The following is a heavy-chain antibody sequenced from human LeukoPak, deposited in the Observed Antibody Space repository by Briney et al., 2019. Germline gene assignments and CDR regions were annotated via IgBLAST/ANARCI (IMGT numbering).Heavy chain of an antibody. D-gene: IGHD6-6*01. CDR2: INPSGGST. CDR1: GYTFTGYY. J-gene: IGHJ4*02. V-gene: IGHV1-46*01. CDR3: ARREYSSSGSFDY. Sequence: ASVKVSCKASGYTFTGYYMHWVRQAPGQGLEWMGIINPSGGSTTYAQKFQGRVTITADKSTSTAYMELSSLRSEDTAVYYCARREYSSSGSFDYWGQGTLVTVSS.